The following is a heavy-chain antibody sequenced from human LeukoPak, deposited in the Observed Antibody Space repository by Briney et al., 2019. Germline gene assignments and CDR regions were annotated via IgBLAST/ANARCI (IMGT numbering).Heavy chain of an antibody. Sequence: GGSLRLSCSASGFTFSSYAMHWVRQAPGKGLEYVSAISSNGGSTYYADSVKGRFTVSRDNSKNTLYLQMSSLRAEDTAVYYCVKDRGYGDYEGNFDYWGQGTLVTVSS. CDR1: GFTFSSYA. D-gene: IGHD4-17*01. CDR2: ISSNGGST. CDR3: VKDRGYGDYEGNFDY. J-gene: IGHJ4*02. V-gene: IGHV3-64D*06.